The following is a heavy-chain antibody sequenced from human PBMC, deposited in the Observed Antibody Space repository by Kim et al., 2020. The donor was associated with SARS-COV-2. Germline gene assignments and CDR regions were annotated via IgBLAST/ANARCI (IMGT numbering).Heavy chain of an antibody. D-gene: IGHD6-19*01. CDR1: GFTFSSYA. CDR3: ARAGSSAGGPVDY. Sequence: GGSLRLSCAASGFTFSSYAMHWVRQAPGKGLEWVAVISYDGSNKYYADSVKGRFTISRDNSKNTLYLQMNSLRAEDTAVYYCARAGSSAGGPVDYWGQGTLVTVSS. J-gene: IGHJ4*02. CDR2: ISYDGSNK. V-gene: IGHV3-30-3*01.